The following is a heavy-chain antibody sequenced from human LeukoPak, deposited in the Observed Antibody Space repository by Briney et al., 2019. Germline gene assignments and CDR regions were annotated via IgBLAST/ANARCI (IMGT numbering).Heavy chain of an antibody. D-gene: IGHD3-22*01. CDR1: GGSFSGYY. CDR2: INHSGST. V-gene: IGHV4-34*01. CDR3: ARGSAGDSSGYHDY. J-gene: IGHJ4*02. Sequence: SETLSLTCAVYGGSFSGYYWNWIHQPPGKGLEWIGEINHSGSTNYNPSLKNRVTISVDTSKNQFSLKLSSVTAADTAVYYCARGSAGDSSGYHDYWGQGTLVTVSS.